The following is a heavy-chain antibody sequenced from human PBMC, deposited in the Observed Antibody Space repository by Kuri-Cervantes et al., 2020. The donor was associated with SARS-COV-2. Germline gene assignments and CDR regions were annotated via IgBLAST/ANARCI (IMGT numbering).Heavy chain of an antibody. CDR3: ARVSGSYRMGSSRDLYYFDY. Sequence: LSLTCAASGFTFSSYAMHWVRQAPGKGLEWVAVISYDGSNKYYADSVKGRFTISRDNSKNTLYLQMSSLRAEDTAVYYCARVSGSYRMGSSRDLYYFDYWGQGTLVTVSS. CDR1: GFTFSSYA. J-gene: IGHJ4*02. V-gene: IGHV3-30-3*01. D-gene: IGHD1-26*01. CDR2: ISYDGSNK.